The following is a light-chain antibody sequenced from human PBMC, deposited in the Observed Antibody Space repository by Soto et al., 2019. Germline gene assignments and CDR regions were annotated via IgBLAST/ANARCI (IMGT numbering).Light chain of an antibody. Sequence: EIVLTQSPGTLSLSPGERATLSCRASHFVSSDYLAWYQQRPGQAPRLLIHGASTRATGIPDRFSGSGSRTDFTLTINSLEPEDFAVYYCQQRSNWPFTFGPGTTVDFK. J-gene: IGKJ3*01. CDR1: HFVSSDY. CDR2: GAS. CDR3: QQRSNWPFT. V-gene: IGKV3D-20*02.